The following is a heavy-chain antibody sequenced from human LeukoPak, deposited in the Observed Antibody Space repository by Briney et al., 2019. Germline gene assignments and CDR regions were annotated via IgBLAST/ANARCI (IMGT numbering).Heavy chain of an antibody. Sequence: GCSLRLSCAASGFTFSSYAMSWPRQPPGNGLEWVSAISCICGSTYYADSVKGRFTITRDNSKNTLYLQMNSLRAEDTAVYYCARALLYGSGSQYYFDYWGQGTLVTVSS. CDR3: ARALLYGSGSQYYFDY. V-gene: IGHV3-23*01. CDR2: ISCICGST. D-gene: IGHD3-10*01. J-gene: IGHJ4*02. CDR1: GFTFSSYA.